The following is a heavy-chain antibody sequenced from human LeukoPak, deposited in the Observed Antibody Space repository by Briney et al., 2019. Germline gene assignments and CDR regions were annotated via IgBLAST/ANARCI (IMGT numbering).Heavy chain of an antibody. Sequence: GGSLRLSCAASGFTFSSYGMHWVRQAPGKGLDWVAFIRYDGRNKYYADSVKGRFTISRDDSENTLYLQMNSLRAEDTAVYYCAKATGYLLWGQGTLVTVSS. V-gene: IGHV3-30*02. CDR3: AKATGYLL. CDR2: IRYDGRNK. CDR1: GFTFSSYG. J-gene: IGHJ4*02. D-gene: IGHD1-14*01.